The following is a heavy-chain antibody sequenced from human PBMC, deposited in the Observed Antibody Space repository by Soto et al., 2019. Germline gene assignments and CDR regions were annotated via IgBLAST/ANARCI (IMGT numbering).Heavy chain of an antibody. CDR3: ASGPGNCISTSCYFLGMDV. CDR1: GCTFSSYG. J-gene: IGHJ6*02. CDR2: IWYDGSNK. V-gene: IGHV3-33*01. D-gene: IGHD2-2*01. Sequence: PGGSLRLSCAASGCTFSSYGMHWVRQAPGKGLEWVAVIWYDGSNKYYADSVKGRFTISRDNSKNTLYLQMNSLRAEDTAVYYCASGPGNCISTSCYFLGMDVWGQGTTVTVSS.